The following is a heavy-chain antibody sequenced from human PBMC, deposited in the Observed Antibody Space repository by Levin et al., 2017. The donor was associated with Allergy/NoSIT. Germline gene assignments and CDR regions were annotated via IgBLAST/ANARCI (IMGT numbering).Heavy chain of an antibody. CDR3: ARLDGSGSYPEY. CDR1: GFTFSDYY. D-gene: IGHD3-10*01. V-gene: IGHV3-11*03. CDR2: ISGSSTYT. J-gene: IGHJ4*02. Sequence: SGGSLRLSCAASGFTFSDYYMSWIRQAPGKGLEWVSYISGSSTYTKYADSVKGRFTISRDNAKNSLYLQMNSLRAEDTAVYYCARLDGSGSYPEYWGQGTLVIVSS.